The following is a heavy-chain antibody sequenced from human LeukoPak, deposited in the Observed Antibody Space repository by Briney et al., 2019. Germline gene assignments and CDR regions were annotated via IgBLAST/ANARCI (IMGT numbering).Heavy chain of an antibody. V-gene: IGHV6-1*01. CDR1: GDSFSSNTAA. CDR3: ARDSDLVDAFDI. Sequence: SQTLSLTCAMSGDSFSSNTAAWNWIRQSPSRGLEWLGRTYYRSKWYNDYAVSVKSRIIINPDTSKNQFSLQLNSVTPEDTAVYYCARDSDLVDAFDIWGQGTMVTVSS. CDR2: TYYRSKWYN. J-gene: IGHJ3*02.